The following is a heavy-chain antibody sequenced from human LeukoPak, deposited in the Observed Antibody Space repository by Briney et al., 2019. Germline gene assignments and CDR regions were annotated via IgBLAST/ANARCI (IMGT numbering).Heavy chain of an antibody. CDR3: ARGNYGSGSYYVVDFDY. J-gene: IGHJ4*02. CDR1: GDSIRNFY. V-gene: IGHV4-59*01. CDR2: IYQSGNT. D-gene: IGHD3-10*01. Sequence: SETLSLTCTVSGDSIRNFYWNWIRQSPGKGLEWIGYIYQSGNTNYNPSLKSRLTMSIDTSKNQFSLNLYSVTAADTAVYYCARGNYGSGSYYVVDFDYWGQGTLVTVSS.